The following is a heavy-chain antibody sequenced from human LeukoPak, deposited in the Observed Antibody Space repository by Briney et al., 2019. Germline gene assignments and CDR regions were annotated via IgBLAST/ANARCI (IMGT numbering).Heavy chain of an antibody. CDR1: GFTFSSYV. J-gene: IGHJ4*02. CDR2: ISGSGGST. CDR3: AKTPRYYYDSSALGY. Sequence: QAGGSLRLSCAASGFTFSSYVMSWVRQAPGKGLEWVSAISGSGGSTYYADSVKGRFTISRDNSKNTLYLQMNSLRAEDTAVYYCAKTPRYYYDSSALGYWGQGTLVTVSS. V-gene: IGHV3-23*01. D-gene: IGHD3-22*01.